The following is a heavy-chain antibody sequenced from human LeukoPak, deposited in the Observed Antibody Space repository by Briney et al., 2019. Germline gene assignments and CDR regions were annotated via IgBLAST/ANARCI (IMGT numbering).Heavy chain of an antibody. J-gene: IGHJ4*02. V-gene: IGHV3-23*01. CDR3: AKDGLYYDGSEHVYYFDS. D-gene: IGHD3-22*01. CDR2: IIYSGGAT. CDR1: GFTFSRSA. Sequence: GGSLRLSCAASGFTFSRSAMTWVRQGPGTGLEFVASIIYSGGATYYADSVKGRFTISRDNSKNTLYLHMNSLRAEDTALYYCAKDGLYYDGSEHVYYFDSWGQGTLPTVSS.